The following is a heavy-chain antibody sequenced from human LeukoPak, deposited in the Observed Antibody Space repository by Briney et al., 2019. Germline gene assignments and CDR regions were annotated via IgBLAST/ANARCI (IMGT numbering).Heavy chain of an antibody. J-gene: IGHJ4*02. D-gene: IGHD3-10*01. CDR1: EVTVSTNH. V-gene: IGHV3-66*01. Sequence: GGSLRLSSAASEVTVSTNHMSWVRHAPGRRLQWVSVLYSGWHTSYAAAVKGRFTISSDNSKNTVYLQMHSLRVEVTAVYYSTRDRDSMVRGIYFDSWGQGTLVTVSS. CDR3: TRDRDSMVRGIYFDS. CDR2: LYSGWHT.